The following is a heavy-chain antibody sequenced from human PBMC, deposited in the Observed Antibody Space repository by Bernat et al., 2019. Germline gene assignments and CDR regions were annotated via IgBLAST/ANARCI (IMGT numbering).Heavy chain of an antibody. Sequence: QVQLVQSGAEVKKPGASVKVSCKASGYTFTSYGISWVRQAPGQGLEWMGWISAYNGNTNYAQKLQGRVTMTTDTSTSTAYMELRSLRSDDTAVYYCARDPTLLGELTLGPYYFDYGGQGTLVTVSS. CDR3: ARDPTLLGELTLGPYYFDY. CDR2: ISAYNGNT. V-gene: IGHV1-18*01. J-gene: IGHJ4*02. CDR1: GYTFTSYG. D-gene: IGHD3-16*02.